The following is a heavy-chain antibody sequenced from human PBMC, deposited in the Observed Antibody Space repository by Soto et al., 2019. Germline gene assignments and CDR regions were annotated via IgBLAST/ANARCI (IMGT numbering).Heavy chain of an antibody. CDR2: IYYSGST. CDR3: ARAGGWLQWLVQLGTYYYYGMDV. V-gene: IGHV4-59*01. J-gene: IGHJ6*02. CDR1: GGSISSYY. D-gene: IGHD6-19*01. Sequence: PSETLSLTCTVSGGSISSYYWSWIRQPPGKGLEWIGYIYYSGSTNYNPSLKSRVTISVDTSKNQFSLKLSSVTAADTAVYYCARAGGWLQWLVQLGTYYYYGMDVWGQGTTVTVSS.